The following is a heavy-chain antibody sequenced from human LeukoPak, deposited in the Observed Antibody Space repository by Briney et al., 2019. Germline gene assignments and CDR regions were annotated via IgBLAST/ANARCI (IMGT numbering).Heavy chain of an antibody. D-gene: IGHD3-3*01. CDR1: GYSISSGYY. CDR3: ARRNFSYWYFDL. V-gene: IGHV4-38-2*01. CDR2: IFHSGST. J-gene: IGHJ2*01. Sequence: SETLSLTCAVSGYSISSGYYWGWIRQPPGKVLEWIGAIFHSGSTYYNASLKSRVTISVDTSKKQFSLKLSSVTAADTAVYYCARRNFSYWYFDLWGRGTLVIVSS.